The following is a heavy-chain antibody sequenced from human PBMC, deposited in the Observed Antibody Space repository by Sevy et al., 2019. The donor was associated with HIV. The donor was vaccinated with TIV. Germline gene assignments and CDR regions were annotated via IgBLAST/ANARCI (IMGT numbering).Heavy chain of an antibody. Sequence: GGSLRLSCKPSGFTFANYAMNWVRQAPGKGLEWVSTIYGTGGVTYYADSVKGRLTISRDNSKDTLYLQMNSLRTEDTAIYYCAGARFDSSGSFDAFDIWGQGTMVTVSS. CDR3: AGARFDSSGSFDAFDI. V-gene: IGHV3-23*01. J-gene: IGHJ3*02. D-gene: IGHD3-22*01. CDR2: IYGTGGVT. CDR1: GFTFANYA.